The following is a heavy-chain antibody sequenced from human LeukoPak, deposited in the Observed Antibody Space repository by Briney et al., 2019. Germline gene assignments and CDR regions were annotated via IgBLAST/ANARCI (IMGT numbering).Heavy chain of an antibody. J-gene: IGHJ4*02. D-gene: IGHD1-26*01. CDR1: GFTVSSNY. Sequence: TGGSLRLSCAASGFTVSSNYMSWVRQAPGKGLEWVSAIYSGGSTYYADSVKGRFTISRDNSKNTLYLQINSLRAEDTAVYYCARDSLERGAPVDYWGQGTLVTVSS. CDR2: IYSGGST. CDR3: ARDSLERGAPVDY. V-gene: IGHV3-66*01.